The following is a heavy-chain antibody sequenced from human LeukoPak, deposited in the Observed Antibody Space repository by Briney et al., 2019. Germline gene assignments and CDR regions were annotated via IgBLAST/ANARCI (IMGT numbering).Heavy chain of an antibody. CDR3: ARGGSYSEYSQH. Sequence: GSSVKASCKASGGTFSSYAISWVRQAPGQGLEWMGWINPNSGGTEYAQMLQGRVTMTRDTSISTAYMELNRLRSDDTAVYYCARGGSYSEYSQHWGQGTLVIVSS. V-gene: IGHV1-2*02. D-gene: IGHD1-26*01. CDR2: INPNSGGT. J-gene: IGHJ1*01. CDR1: GGTFSSYA.